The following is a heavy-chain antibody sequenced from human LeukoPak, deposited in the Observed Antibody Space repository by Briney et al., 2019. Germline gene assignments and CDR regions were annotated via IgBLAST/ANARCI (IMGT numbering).Heavy chain of an antibody. D-gene: IGHD3-22*01. J-gene: IGHJ3*02. CDR3: ARGAYYYDSSGYYALDI. Sequence: WASVKVSCKASGGTFSSYAISWVRQAPGQGLEWMGGIIPIFGTANYAQKFQGRVTITADESTSTAYMELSSLRSEDTAVYYCARGAYYYDSSGYYALDIWGQGTMVTVSS. V-gene: IGHV1-69*13. CDR1: GGTFSSYA. CDR2: IIPIFGTA.